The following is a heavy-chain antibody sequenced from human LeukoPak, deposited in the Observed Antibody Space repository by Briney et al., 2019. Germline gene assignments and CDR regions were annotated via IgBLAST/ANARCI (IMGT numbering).Heavy chain of an antibody. CDR2: IRPSDSIT. D-gene: IGHD1-26*01. V-gene: IGHV5-51*01. J-gene: IGHJ3*01. CDR3: ARHPFSGSYYDAFDF. Sequence: GESLQISCQGSGYNFTNYWIGWVRQLPGKGLEWAALIRPSDSITVYSPSLQGQVTISADKSIGAAYLQWSRLKASDTAMYYCARHPFSGSYYDAFDFWGQGTMVTVSS. CDR1: GYNFTNYW.